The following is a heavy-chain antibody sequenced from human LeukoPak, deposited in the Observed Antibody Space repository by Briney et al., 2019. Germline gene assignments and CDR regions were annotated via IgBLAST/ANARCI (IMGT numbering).Heavy chain of an antibody. CDR3: ARGPVALPNDRLSLFFDF. CDR2: VKHDGDT. D-gene: IGHD2-8*01. V-gene: IGHV4-34*01. J-gene: IGHJ5*01. Sequence: PSETLSLTCAVYGASFNTYYWTWIRQSPDKGLEWIGEVKHDGDTNVNPSLRSRVVISVDASKNQFSLKMTSVTAADTAIYFCARGPVALPNDRLSLFFDFWGQGTLVTVSS. CDR1: GASFNTYY.